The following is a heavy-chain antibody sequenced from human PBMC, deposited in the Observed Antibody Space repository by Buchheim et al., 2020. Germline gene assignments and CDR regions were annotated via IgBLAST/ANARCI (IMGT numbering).Heavy chain of an antibody. CDR3: ARTYYDFWSGYYMLRGYYYYGMDV. Sequence: EVQLVESGGGLVQPGGSLRLSCAASGFTFSSYWMHWVRQAPGKGLVWVSRLNSDGSSTSYADSVKGRFTISRDNAKNSLYLRMNSLRAEDTAVYYCARTYYDFWSGYYMLRGYYYYGMDVWGQGTT. V-gene: IGHV3-74*01. J-gene: IGHJ6*02. CDR2: LNSDGSST. D-gene: IGHD3-3*01. CDR1: GFTFSSYW.